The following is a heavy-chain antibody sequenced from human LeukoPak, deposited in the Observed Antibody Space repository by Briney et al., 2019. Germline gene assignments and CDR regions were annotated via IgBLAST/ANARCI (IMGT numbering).Heavy chain of an antibody. V-gene: IGHV1-46*01. J-gene: IGHJ6*02. Sequence: GASVKVSCKASGYTFTSYYMHWVRQAPGQGLEWMGIINPSGGSTSYAQKFQGRVTMTRDTSTSTVYMELSSLRSEDTAVYYCARDLPIAAVGIKGPIATYYYYGMDVWGQGTTVTVSS. CDR2: INPSGGST. CDR1: GYTFTSYY. CDR3: ARDLPIAAVGIKGPIATYYYYGMDV. D-gene: IGHD6-13*01.